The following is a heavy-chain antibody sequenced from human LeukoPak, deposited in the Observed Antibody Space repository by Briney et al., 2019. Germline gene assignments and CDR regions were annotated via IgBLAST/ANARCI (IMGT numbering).Heavy chain of an antibody. CDR3: ATDNVYCSRTSCYQTFDY. V-gene: IGHV3-7*01. CDR1: EFTFSSYW. Sequence: GGSLRLSCAASEFTFSSYWMSWVRQAPGKGLEWVAIIKQDGSERYYVDSVKGRFTISRDNSRNSLYLQMDILRAEDTAVYYCATDNVYCSRTSCYQTFDYWGQGTLVTVPS. CDR2: IKQDGSER. J-gene: IGHJ4*02. D-gene: IGHD2-2*01.